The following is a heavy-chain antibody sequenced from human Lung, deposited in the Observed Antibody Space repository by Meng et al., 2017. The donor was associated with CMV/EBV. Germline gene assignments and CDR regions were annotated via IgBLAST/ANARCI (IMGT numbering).Heavy chain of an antibody. J-gene: IGHJ5*02. Sequence: GESLKISCAASGFTFSGYYMSWIRQAPGKGLEWVSYISSSGSTIYYADSVKGRFTISRDNAKNSLYLQMNSLRAEDTAVYYCASHRYSGSYYPPAWFDPWGQGTLVTVSS. CDR2: ISSSGSTI. CDR3: ASHRYSGSYYPPAWFDP. CDR1: GFTFSGYY. D-gene: IGHD1-26*01. V-gene: IGHV3-11*01.